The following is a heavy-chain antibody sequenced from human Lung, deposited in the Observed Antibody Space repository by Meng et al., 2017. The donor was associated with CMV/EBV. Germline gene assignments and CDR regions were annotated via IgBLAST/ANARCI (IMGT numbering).Heavy chain of an antibody. D-gene: IGHD6-19*01. CDR3: AKSSDNGWSS. V-gene: IGHV1-2*06. CDR1: GYSFSGFY. J-gene: IGHJ4*01. CDR2: VNPISDDT. Sequence: VQLVQSGAEVKRRGASVNISCQASGYSFSGFYLDWARQAPGHGLEWLGRVNPISDDTHLAQKFEGRITVTRGATINTAFMELTRLRPDDTAVYYCAKSSDNGWSSWGPGTLVTVSS.